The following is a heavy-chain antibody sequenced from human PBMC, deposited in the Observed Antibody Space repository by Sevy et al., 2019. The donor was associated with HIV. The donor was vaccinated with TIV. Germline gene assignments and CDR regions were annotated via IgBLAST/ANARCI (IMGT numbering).Heavy chain of an antibody. CDR2: FDPEDGEI. D-gene: IGHD3-10*01. V-gene: IGHV1-24*01. CDR1: GYTLTELS. J-gene: IGHJ6*02. CDR3: AIDRDYYGMDV. Sequence: ASVKVSCKISGYTLTELSIHWVRQAPGKGLEWMGGFDPEDGEIIYAQQFQGRVTMTEDTSTDTAYMEVSSLRSEDTAVYYCAIDRDYYGMDVWGQGPRSPSP.